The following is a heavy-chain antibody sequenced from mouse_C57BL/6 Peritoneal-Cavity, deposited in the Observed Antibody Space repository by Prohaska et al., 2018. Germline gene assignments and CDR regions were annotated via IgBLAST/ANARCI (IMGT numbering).Heavy chain of an antibody. CDR1: GIDFSRYW. CDR3: ARGGFLYAMDY. Sequence: EVKLLQSGGGLVQPGGSLKLSCAASGIDFSRYWMSWVRRSPGKGLEWIGEINPDSSTINYVTCLKDKFIISRDNAKNTLYLQMSKVRSEDTALYYCARGGFLYAMDYWGQGTSVTVSS. V-gene: IGHV4-1*01. J-gene: IGHJ4*01. CDR2: INPDSSTI.